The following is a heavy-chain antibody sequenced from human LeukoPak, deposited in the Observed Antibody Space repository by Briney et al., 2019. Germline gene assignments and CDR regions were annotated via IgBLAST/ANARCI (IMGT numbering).Heavy chain of an antibody. V-gene: IGHV3-30-3*01. Sequence: GGSLRLSCAASGFTFSSYAMHWVRQAPGKGLEWVAVISYDGSNKYYADSVKGRFTISSDNSKNTLYLQMHSLRAEDTAVYYCARDELSSTLFDYWGQGTLVTVSS. CDR1: GFTFSSYA. J-gene: IGHJ4*02. CDR3: ARDELSSTLFDY. CDR2: ISYDGSNK. D-gene: IGHD6-13*01.